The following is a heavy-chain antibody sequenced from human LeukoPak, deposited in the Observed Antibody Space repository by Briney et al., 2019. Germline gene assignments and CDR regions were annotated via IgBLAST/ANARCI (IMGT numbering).Heavy chain of an antibody. CDR3: ARDEIAVADSRYMDV. CDR1: GGSISSGSYY. J-gene: IGHJ6*03. D-gene: IGHD6-19*01. Sequence: SQTLSLTCTVSGGSISSGSYYWSWIRQPAGKGLEWIGRIYTSGSTNYNPSLKSRVTISVDTSKSQFSLKLSSVTAADTAVYYCARDEIAVADSRYMDVWGKGTTVTVSS. V-gene: IGHV4-61*02. CDR2: IYTSGST.